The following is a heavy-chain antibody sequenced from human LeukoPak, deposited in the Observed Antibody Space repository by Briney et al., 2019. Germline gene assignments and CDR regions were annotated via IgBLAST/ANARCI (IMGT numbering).Heavy chain of an antibody. V-gene: IGHV4-39*01. CDR2: IYYSGST. Sequence: SETLSLTCTVSGGSISSSSYYWGWIRQPPGKGLEWIGSIYYSGSTYYNPSLKSRVTISVDTSKNQFSLKLSSVTAADTAVYYCARPHGELIPYNWFDPWGQGTLVTVSS. J-gene: IGHJ5*02. CDR1: GGSISSSSYY. D-gene: IGHD3-10*01. CDR3: ARPHGELIPYNWFDP.